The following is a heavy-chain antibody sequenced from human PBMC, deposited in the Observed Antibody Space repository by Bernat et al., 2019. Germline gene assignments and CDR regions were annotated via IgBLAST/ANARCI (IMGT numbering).Heavy chain of an antibody. CDR3: AESRNAQATLTP. CDR1: GYTFTGYY. J-gene: IGHJ4*02. V-gene: IGHV1-2*06. D-gene: IGHD5-12*01. Sequence: QVQLVQSGAEVKKPGASVKVSCKASGYTFTGYYMHWVRQAPGQGLEWMGRINPNSGGTNYAQKFQGRVTMTRDTSISRASMELSRVRSDDAAVYYCAESRNAQATLTPWGQGTLVTVSS. CDR2: INPNSGGT.